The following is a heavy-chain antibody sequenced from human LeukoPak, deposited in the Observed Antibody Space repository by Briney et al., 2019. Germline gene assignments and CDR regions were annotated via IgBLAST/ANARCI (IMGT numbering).Heavy chain of an antibody. CDR3: AKDFEQWLVPYYFDY. D-gene: IGHD6-19*01. J-gene: IGHJ4*02. CDR1: GXTFSSYA. Sequence: GGSLRLSCAASGXTFSSYAMSWVRQAPGKGLEWVSAISGSGGSTYYADSVKGRFTISRDNSKNTLYLQMNSLRAEDTAVYYCAKDFEQWLVPYYFDYWGRGTLVTVSS. CDR2: ISGSGGST. V-gene: IGHV3-23*01.